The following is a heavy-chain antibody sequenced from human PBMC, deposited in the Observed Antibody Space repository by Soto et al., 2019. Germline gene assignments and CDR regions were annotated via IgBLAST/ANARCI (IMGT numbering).Heavy chain of an antibody. D-gene: IGHD6-19*01. V-gene: IGHV3-30-3*01. CDR3: ARGGIAVAEGPGGDDAFDI. Sequence: QVQLVESGGGVVQPGRSLRLSCAASGFTFSSYAMHWVRQAPGKGLEWVAVISYDGSNKYYADSVKGRFTISRDNSKNTLYLQMNSLRAEDTAWYYCARGGIAVAEGPGGDDAFDIWGQGTMVTVSS. CDR1: GFTFSSYA. J-gene: IGHJ3*02. CDR2: ISYDGSNK.